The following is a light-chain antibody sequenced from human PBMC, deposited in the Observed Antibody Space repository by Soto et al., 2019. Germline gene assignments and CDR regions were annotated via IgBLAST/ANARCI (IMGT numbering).Light chain of an antibody. V-gene: IGKV3-11*01. Sequence: VLTHSPATLSLSPGERATLSGRASQSVSSYLAWYQQKPGQAPRLLIYDASNRATGIPARFSGSRSATDFTLPLTRLAPEAFAAYYCPQRSTSPITFRQGTRMEIK. CDR3: PQRSTSPIT. J-gene: IGKJ5*01. CDR2: DAS. CDR1: QSVSSY.